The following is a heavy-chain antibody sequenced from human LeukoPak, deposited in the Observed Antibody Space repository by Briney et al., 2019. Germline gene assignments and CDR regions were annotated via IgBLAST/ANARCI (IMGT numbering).Heavy chain of an antibody. Sequence: PSETLSLTCTVSGGSISNYYWSWIRQPPGKGLEWIGYIYYSGSTNYNPSLKSRVTISVDTSKNQFSLKLSSVTAADTAMYYCARSGSSWYHQFVHWGQGTLVTVSS. D-gene: IGHD6-13*01. CDR3: ARSGSSWYHQFVH. CDR1: GGSISNYY. CDR2: IYYSGST. J-gene: IGHJ4*02. V-gene: IGHV4-59*08.